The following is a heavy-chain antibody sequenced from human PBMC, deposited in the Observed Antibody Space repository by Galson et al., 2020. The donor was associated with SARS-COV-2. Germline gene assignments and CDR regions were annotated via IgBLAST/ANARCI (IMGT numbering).Heavy chain of an antibody. CDR2: IIPIFGTA. Sequence: SVKVSCKASGGTFSSYAISWVRQAPGQGLEWMGGIIPIFGTANYAQKFQGRVTITADESTSTAYMELSSLRSEDTAVYYCARDLGTLGYCSSTSCRNYYYGMDVWGQGTTVSVSS. CDR1: GGTFSSYA. V-gene: IGHV1-69*13. D-gene: IGHD2-2*01. J-gene: IGHJ6*02. CDR3: ARDLGTLGYCSSTSCRNYYYGMDV.